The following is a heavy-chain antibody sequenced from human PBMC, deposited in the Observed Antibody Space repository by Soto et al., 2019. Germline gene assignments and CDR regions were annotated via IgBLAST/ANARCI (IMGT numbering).Heavy chain of an antibody. V-gene: IGHV3-30*18. Sequence: QVQLVESGGGVVQPGRSLRLSCAASGFTFSSYGMHWVRQAPGKGLEWVAVISYDGSNKYYADSVKGRFTISRDNSKNTLYLQMNSLRAEDPAVYYCAKAPREEVLWFGEAGWFDPWGQGTLVTVSS. CDR1: GFTFSSYG. J-gene: IGHJ5*02. D-gene: IGHD3-10*01. CDR3: AKAPREEVLWFGEAGWFDP. CDR2: ISYDGSNK.